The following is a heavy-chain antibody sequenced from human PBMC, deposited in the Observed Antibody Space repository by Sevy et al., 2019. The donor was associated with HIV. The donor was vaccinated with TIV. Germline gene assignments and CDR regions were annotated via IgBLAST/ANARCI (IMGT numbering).Heavy chain of an antibody. Sequence: GGSLRLSCAASGFTFSSFGMHWVRQAPGKGLEWVAFIRYDGNEKYYAESVKGRFTISRDNSKNTWFLQMNSLRSEDTAVYYCTKNTASAGVGGFDYWGQGTLVTVSS. CDR2: IRYDGNEK. V-gene: IGHV3-30*02. CDR3: TKNTASAGVGGFDY. CDR1: GFTFSSFG. D-gene: IGHD6-13*01. J-gene: IGHJ4*02.